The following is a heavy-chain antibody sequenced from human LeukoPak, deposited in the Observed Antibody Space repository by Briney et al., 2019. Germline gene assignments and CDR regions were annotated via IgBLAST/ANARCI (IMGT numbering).Heavy chain of an antibody. J-gene: IGHJ4*02. CDR1: GFTFSSYE. CDR3: ARGTMIVVVTPSGIDY. Sequence: PGGSLRLSCAASGFTFSSYEMNWVRQAPGKGLEWVSYISSGGSTIYYADSVKGRFTISRDNAKNSLYLQMNSLRAEDTAVYYCARGTMIVVVTPSGIDYWGQGTLVTVSS. CDR2: ISSGGSTI. V-gene: IGHV3-48*03. D-gene: IGHD3-22*01.